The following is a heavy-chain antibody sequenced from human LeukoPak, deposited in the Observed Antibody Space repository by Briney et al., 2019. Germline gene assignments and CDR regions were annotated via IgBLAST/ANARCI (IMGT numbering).Heavy chain of an antibody. CDR1: GFTFSSHA. Sequence: GGSLRLSCAASGFTFSSHAMSWVRQAAGKGLEWVSIIRDSGVSTYYADSVKGRFTISRDNSKNTLYMQMNSLRAGDTAVYYCAKDLSSSGFRIDYWGQGTLVTVSS. V-gene: IGHV3-23*01. CDR2: IRDSGVST. J-gene: IGHJ4*02. CDR3: AKDLSSSGFRIDY. D-gene: IGHD6-19*01.